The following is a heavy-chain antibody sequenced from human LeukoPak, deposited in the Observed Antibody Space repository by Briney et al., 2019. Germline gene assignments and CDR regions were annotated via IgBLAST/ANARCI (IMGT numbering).Heavy chain of an antibody. D-gene: IGHD5-12*01. Sequence: GGSLRLSCAASGFIFSNYAMSWVRQAPGKGLERVSGISGSGDTTYNADSVKGRFTISRDNSKNTLYLQMDSLRADDTGVYYCAKDRLDTDASDIWGQGTMVTVSS. CDR2: ISGSGDTT. V-gene: IGHV3-23*01. CDR1: GFIFSNYA. J-gene: IGHJ3*02. CDR3: AKDRLDTDASDI.